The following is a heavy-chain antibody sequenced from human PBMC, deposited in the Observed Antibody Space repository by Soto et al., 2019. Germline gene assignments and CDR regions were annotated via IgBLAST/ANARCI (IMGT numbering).Heavy chain of an antibody. CDR1: GGSVSSGSYY. Sequence: PSETLSLTCTVSGGSVSSGSYYWSWIRQPPGKGLEWIGYIYYSGSTNYNPSLKSRVTISVDTSKNQFSLKLSSVTAADTAVYYCARDSPRRVWTTVTTGLEYYYGMDVWGQGTTVTVSS. CDR2: IYYSGST. J-gene: IGHJ6*02. CDR3: ARDSPRRVWTTVTTGLEYYYGMDV. V-gene: IGHV4-61*01. D-gene: IGHD4-17*01.